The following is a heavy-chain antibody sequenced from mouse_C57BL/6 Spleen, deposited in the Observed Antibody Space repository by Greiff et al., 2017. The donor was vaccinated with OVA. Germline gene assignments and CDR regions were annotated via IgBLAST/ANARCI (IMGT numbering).Heavy chain of an antibody. CDR1: GFNIKNTY. D-gene: IGHD1-1*01. CDR2: IDPANGNT. V-gene: IGHV14-3*01. J-gene: IGHJ3*01. Sequence: EVKLVESVAELVRPGASVKLSCTASGFNIKNTYMHWVKQRPEQGLEWIGRIDPANGNTKYAPKFQGKATITADTSSNTAYLQLSSLTSEDTAICYCARLSYCYGSDSWFAYWGQGTLVTVSA. CDR3: ARLSYCYGSDSWFAY.